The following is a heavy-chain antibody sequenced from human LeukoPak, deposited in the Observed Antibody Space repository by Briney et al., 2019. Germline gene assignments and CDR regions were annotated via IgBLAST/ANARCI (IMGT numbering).Heavy chain of an antibody. CDR1: QFIFSNAW. D-gene: IGHD2-2*01. J-gene: IGHJ5*02. CDR2: IKRKTDGGTT. Sequence: PGGSLRLSCVASQFIFSNAWMTWVRQAPGKGLEWVGHIKRKTDGGTTEYAAPVKGRFTISRDDSKNTLYLQMNSLRAEDTAVYYCAKDVSAAITNWFDPWGQGTLVTVSS. CDR3: AKDVSAAITNWFDP. V-gene: IGHV3-15*01.